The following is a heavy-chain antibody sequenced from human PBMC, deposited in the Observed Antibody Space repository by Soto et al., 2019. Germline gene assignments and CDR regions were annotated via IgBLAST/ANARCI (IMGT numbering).Heavy chain of an antibody. V-gene: IGHV3-30*18. D-gene: IGHD2-15*01. CDR3: EKGYSGGGSCPGDMDV. CDR2: ISFDRRNE. J-gene: IGHJ6*02. CDR1: GFSFSSYG. Sequence: QVQLVESGGGVVQPGRSLRLSCGASGFSFSSYGMHWVRKAPGKGLEWMGVISFDRRNEYHADSVKGRLTITRDNSENAMYSEMKNMRAKKNAVYYWEKGYSGGGSCPGDMDVLFQVATVSDSS.